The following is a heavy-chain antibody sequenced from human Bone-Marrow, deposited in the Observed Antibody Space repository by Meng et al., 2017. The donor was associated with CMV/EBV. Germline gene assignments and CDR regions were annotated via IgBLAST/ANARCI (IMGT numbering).Heavy chain of an antibody. D-gene: IGHD3-10*01. Sequence: GESLKISCAASGFTVSSNYMSWVRQAPGKGLEWVALIWYDDGRNKYYADSVKGRFTISRDNSKNTLYLQMNTLRTEDTAVYYCAKDGSFGSGSYYGLDVWGQGTTVTVSS. CDR3: AKDGSFGSGSYYGLDV. J-gene: IGHJ6*02. V-gene: IGHV3-33*06. CDR1: GFTVSSNY. CDR2: IWYDDGRNK.